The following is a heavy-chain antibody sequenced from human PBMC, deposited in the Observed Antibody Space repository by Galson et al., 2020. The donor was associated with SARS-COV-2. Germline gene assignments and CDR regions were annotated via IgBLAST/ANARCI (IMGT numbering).Heavy chain of an antibody. CDR2: VFYSGVT. CDR3: ARDHHFYGSGSLLDS. D-gene: IGHD3-10*01. Sequence: ASETLSLTCSVSGDTVSSSEYYWTWVRQSPRGGLEWIGYVFYSGVTHYAPSLRGRVVISIDTSRNTFSLKLTSLTVADTAVYYCARDHHFYGSGSLLDSWGRGSLVTVSS. V-gene: IGHV4-30-4*01. CDR1: GDTVSSSEYY. J-gene: IGHJ4*02.